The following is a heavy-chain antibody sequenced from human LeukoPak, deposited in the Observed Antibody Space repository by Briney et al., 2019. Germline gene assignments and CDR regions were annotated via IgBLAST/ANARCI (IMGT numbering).Heavy chain of an antibody. CDR2: IDVSGGST. V-gene: IGHV3-23*01. CDR1: GFTFSNSW. D-gene: IGHD4-23*01. CDR3: AKDQTPYY. J-gene: IGHJ4*02. Sequence: GGSLRLSCAASGFTFSNSWMSWVRQAPGKGLEWVSTIDVSGGSTYYADSVKGRFTISRDNSKNTLYLQMNSLRADDTAVYYCAKDQTPYYWGQGTLVTVSS.